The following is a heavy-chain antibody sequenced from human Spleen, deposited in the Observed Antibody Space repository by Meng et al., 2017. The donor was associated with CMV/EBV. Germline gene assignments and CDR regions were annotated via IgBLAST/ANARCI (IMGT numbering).Heavy chain of an antibody. D-gene: IGHD2-21*02. CDR2: ISSSSYT. V-gene: IGHV3-11*05. CDR3: ARVVTALWGYYFDY. CDR1: GFTFSNAW. Sequence: GQLVESGGGLVKPGGSLRLSCAASGFTFSNAWMSWVRQAPGKGLEWVSYISSSSYTNYADSVKGRFTISRDNAKNSLYLQMNSLRAEDTAVYYCARVVTALWGYYFDYWGQGTLVTVSS. J-gene: IGHJ4*02.